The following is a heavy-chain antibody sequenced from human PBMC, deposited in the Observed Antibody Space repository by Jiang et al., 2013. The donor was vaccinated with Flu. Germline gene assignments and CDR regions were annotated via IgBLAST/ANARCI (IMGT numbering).Heavy chain of an antibody. V-gene: IGHV1-69*01. Sequence: GAEVKKPGSSVKVSCKASGGTFSSYAISWVRQAPGQGLEWMGGIIPIFGTANYAQKFQGRVTITADESTSTAYMELSSLRSEDTAVYYCATLTYVVGATTPYYFDYWGQGTLVTVSS. J-gene: IGHJ4*02. CDR3: ATLTYVVGATTPYYFDY. CDR2: IIPIFGTA. D-gene: IGHD1-26*01. CDR1: GGTFSSYA.